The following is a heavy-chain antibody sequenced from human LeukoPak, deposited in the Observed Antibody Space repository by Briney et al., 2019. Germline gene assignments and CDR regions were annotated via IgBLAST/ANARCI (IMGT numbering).Heavy chain of an antibody. J-gene: IGHJ4*02. Sequence: ASVKVSCKASGYTFTGYYMHWVRQAPGQGLEWMGWINPNSGGTNYAQKFQGRVTMTRDTSISTAYMELSRLRSDDTAVYYCARDPASRSSGWYFDYWGQGTLVTVSS. V-gene: IGHV1-2*02. CDR3: ARDPASRSSGWYFDY. D-gene: IGHD6-19*01. CDR1: GYTFTGYY. CDR2: INPNSGGT.